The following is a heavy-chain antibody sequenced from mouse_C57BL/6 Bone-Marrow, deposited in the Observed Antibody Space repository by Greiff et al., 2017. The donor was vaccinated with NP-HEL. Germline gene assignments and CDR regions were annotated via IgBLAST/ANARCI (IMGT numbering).Heavy chain of an antibody. CDR1: GFNIKNTY. V-gene: IGHV14-3*01. D-gene: IGHD2-2*01. CDR3: ARDDGYPLWLRRRGYAMDY. J-gene: IGHJ4*01. Sequence: VQLQQSVAELVRPGASVKLSCTASGFNIKNTYMHWVKQRPEQGLEWIGRIDPANGNTKYAPKFQGQATITADTSSNTAYLQLSSLTSEDTAIYYCARDDGYPLWLRRRGYAMDYWGQGTSVTVSA. CDR2: IDPANGNT.